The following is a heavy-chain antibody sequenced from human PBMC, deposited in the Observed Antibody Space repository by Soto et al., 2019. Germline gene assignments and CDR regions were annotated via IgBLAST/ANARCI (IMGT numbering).Heavy chain of an antibody. V-gene: IGHV3-30-3*02. CDR2: ISYDGSNK. J-gene: IGHJ4*02. CDR3: AKKEVTVREPFDY. Sequence: GGSLRLSCAASGFNFSSYAMHWVRQAPGKGLEWVAVISYDGSNKYYADSVKGRFTISRDNSKNTLYLQMNSLRAEDTAVYYCAKKEVTVREPFDYWGQGTLVPVSS. D-gene: IGHD3-10*01. CDR1: GFNFSSYA.